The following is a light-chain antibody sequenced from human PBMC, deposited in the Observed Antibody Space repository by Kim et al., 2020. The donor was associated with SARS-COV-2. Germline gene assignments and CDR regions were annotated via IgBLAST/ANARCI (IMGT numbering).Light chain of an antibody. Sequence: SASIGDRVTITCRASQSISSSLAWYQKKPGKAPQLLIYKASSLESGVPSRFSGSGSGTEFTLTINSLQPDDVATYYCQQYSSLWTFGQGTKVDIK. J-gene: IGKJ1*01. V-gene: IGKV1-5*03. CDR3: QQYSSLWT. CDR2: KAS. CDR1: QSISSS.